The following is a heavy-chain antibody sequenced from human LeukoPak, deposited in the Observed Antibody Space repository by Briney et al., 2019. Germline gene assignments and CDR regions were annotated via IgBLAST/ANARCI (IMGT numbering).Heavy chain of an antibody. J-gene: IGHJ5*02. D-gene: IGHD6-19*01. V-gene: IGHV1-8*01. Sequence: GASVKVSCKASGYTFTSYDINWVRQATGQGREWMGWMNPNSGNTGYAQKFQGRVTMTRHTYLRTAYIELSSLRSEDTAVYYCARGRYSSGWYSRLGNWFDPWGQGTLVTVSS. CDR3: ARGRYSSGWYSRLGNWFDP. CDR2: MNPNSGNT. CDR1: GYTFTSYD.